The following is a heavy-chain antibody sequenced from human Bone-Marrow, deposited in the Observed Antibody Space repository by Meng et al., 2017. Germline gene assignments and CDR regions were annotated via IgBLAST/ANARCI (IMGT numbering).Heavy chain of an antibody. Sequence: QVQLHEAGPGLVKPSQTLSLTCTVPGGSSSSGGYYWSWIRQHPGKGLEWIGYIYYSGTTYYNPSLSRLVTISVDTSKNQFSLNLSSVTAADTAVYYCARDIRQGGNIWFDPWGQGTLVTVSS. CDR1: GGSSSSGGYY. CDR2: IYYSGTT. J-gene: IGHJ5*02. D-gene: IGHD3-16*01. V-gene: IGHV4-31*01. CDR3: ARDIRQGGNIWFDP.